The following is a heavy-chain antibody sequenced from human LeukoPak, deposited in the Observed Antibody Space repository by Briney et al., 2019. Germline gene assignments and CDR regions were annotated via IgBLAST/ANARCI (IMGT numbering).Heavy chain of an antibody. CDR2: ISYDANTK. CDR1: GFTFSSYS. D-gene: IGHD1-26*01. V-gene: IGHV3-30*03. Sequence: PGGSLRLSCAASGFTFSSYSMNWVRQAPGKGLEWVAVISYDANTKYYADSVKGRFTISRDNSKNTLYLQMNSLRAEDTAVYYCARGGSYVHYWGQGTLVTVSS. J-gene: IGHJ4*02. CDR3: ARGGSYVHY.